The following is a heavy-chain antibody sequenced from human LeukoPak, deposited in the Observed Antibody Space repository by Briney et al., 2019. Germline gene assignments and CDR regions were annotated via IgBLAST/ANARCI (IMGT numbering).Heavy chain of an antibody. CDR3: GRRIQGMAPYYFDY. CDR2: INSNGGST. D-gene: IGHD5-24*01. CDR1: GFTFSSYW. V-gene: IGHV3-74*01. J-gene: IGHJ4*02. Sequence: GGSLTLSCTASGFTFSSYWRNWVRQAPGKGLVWVSRINSNGGSTNYADSVKRRFTISRDNAKNTLFLQMNSLGAEDTAVYYCGRRIQGMAPYYFDYWGQGTLVTVSS.